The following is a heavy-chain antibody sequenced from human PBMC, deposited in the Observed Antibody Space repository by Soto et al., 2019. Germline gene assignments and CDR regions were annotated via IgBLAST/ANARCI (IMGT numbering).Heavy chain of an antibody. V-gene: IGHV3-23*01. CDR3: AKNRDFWSGYYPRYFDY. D-gene: IGHD3-3*01. J-gene: IGHJ4*02. CDR1: GFTFSSYA. Sequence: GGSLRLSCAASGFTFSSYAMSWVRQAPGKGLEWVSAISGSGGSTYYADSVKGRFTISRDNSKNTLYLQMNSLRAEDTAVYYCAKNRDFWSGYYPRYFDYWGQGTLVTVSS. CDR2: ISGSGGST.